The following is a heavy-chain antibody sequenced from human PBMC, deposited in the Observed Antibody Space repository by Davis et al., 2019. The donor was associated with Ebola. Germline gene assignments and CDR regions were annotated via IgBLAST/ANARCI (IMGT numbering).Heavy chain of an antibody. V-gene: IGHV4-34*01. CDR3: ARGRGYSWFDP. Sequence: MPGGSLRLSCAVYGGSFSGYYWGWIRQPPGKGLEWIGEINHSGSTNYNPSLKSRVTISVDTSKNQFSLKLSSVTAADTAVYYCARGRGYSWFDPWGQGTLVTVSS. D-gene: IGHD5-12*01. J-gene: IGHJ5*02. CDR1: GGSFSGYY. CDR2: INHSGST.